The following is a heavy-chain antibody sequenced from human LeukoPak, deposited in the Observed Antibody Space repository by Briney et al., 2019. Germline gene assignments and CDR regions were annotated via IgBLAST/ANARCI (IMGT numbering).Heavy chain of an antibody. CDR2: IYYSGHT. Sequence: PSETLSLTCTVSGVSISSSSYYWGWIRQPPGNGLEWIGTIYYSGHTYYNPSHKSRVTISVDTSKNQFSLKLSSVTAADTAVYYCASQRRDHDFWSGSNPTHYYYYMDVWGKGTTVTVSS. J-gene: IGHJ6*03. CDR1: GVSISSSSYY. V-gene: IGHV4-39*01. D-gene: IGHD3-3*01. CDR3: ASQRRDHDFWSGSNPTHYYYYMDV.